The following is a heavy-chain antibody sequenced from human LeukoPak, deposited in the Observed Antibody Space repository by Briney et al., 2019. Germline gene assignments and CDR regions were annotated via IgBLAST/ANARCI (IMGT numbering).Heavy chain of an antibody. V-gene: IGHV3-23*01. CDR2: ISGSGGST. J-gene: IGHJ4*02. CDR1: GFTFSSYA. D-gene: IGHD6-19*01. CDR3: AKDASGWLQLDYYFDY. Sequence: GGSLRLSCAASGFTFSSYAMTWVRQAPEKGLEWVSTISGSGGSTYYADSVKGRFTISRDNSKSTLYLQMSSLRAEDTAVYYCAKDASGWLQLDYYFDYWGQGTLVTVSS.